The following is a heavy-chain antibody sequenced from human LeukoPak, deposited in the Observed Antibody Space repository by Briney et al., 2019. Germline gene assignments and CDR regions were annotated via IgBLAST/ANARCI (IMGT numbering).Heavy chain of an antibody. CDR1: GFTFSSTT. CDR3: AKKGATTGDFDY. D-gene: IGHD1-26*01. Sequence: SGGSLRLSCVASGFTFSSTTMGWVRQAPGKGPEWVSAISGSGGDTYYADSVKGRFTISRDNSKNTLYLQMNSLRAEDTAVYYCAKKGATTGDFDYWGQGTLVTVSS. CDR2: ISGSGGDT. J-gene: IGHJ4*02. V-gene: IGHV3-23*01.